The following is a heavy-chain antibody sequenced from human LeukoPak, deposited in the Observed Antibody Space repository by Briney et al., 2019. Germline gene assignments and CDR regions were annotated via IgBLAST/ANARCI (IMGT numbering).Heavy chain of an antibody. CDR2: ISSNGDST. Sequence: SGGSLRLSCAASGFTFRSYAMHWVRQAPGKGLEYVSAISSNGDSTYYANSVKGRFTISRDNSKNTLYLQMGSLRAEDMAVYYCARVKVSGAFDIWGQGTMVTVSS. J-gene: IGHJ3*02. V-gene: IGHV3-64*01. CDR3: ARVKVSGAFDI. D-gene: IGHD1-14*01. CDR1: GFTFRSYA.